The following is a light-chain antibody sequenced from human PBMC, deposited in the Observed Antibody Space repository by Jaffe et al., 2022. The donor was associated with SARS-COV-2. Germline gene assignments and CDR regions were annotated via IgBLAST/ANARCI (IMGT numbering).Light chain of an antibody. CDR3: YSATDNNRV. Sequence: SYELTQPSSVSVSPGQTARITCSGDVLTKKNVRWYQQKPGQAPVLVIYKDSERPSGIPERFSGSNSGTTVTLTISGAQVEDEADYYCYSATDNNRVFGGGTKLTVL. J-gene: IGLJ3*02. V-gene: IGLV3-27*01. CDR2: KDS. CDR1: VLTKKN.